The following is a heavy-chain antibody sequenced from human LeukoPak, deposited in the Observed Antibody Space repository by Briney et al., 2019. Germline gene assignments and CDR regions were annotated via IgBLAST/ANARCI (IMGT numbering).Heavy chain of an antibody. D-gene: IGHD1-1*01. Sequence: GGSLRLSRAASGFTFSSYWMSWVRQAPGKGLEWVANIKQDGSEKYYVDSVKGRFTISRDNAKNSLYLQMNSLRAEDTAVYYCARVGNSGTDNYWGQGTLVTVSS. CDR2: IKQDGSEK. J-gene: IGHJ4*02. V-gene: IGHV3-7*01. CDR3: ARVGNSGTDNY. CDR1: GFTFSSYW.